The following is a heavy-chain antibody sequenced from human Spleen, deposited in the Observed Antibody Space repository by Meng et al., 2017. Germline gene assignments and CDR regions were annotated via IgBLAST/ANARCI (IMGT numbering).Heavy chain of an antibody. J-gene: IGHJ4*02. V-gene: IGHV1-18*01. CDR2: INLYNGNT. D-gene: IGHD6-25*01. CDR1: GYTFSNYG. Sequence: ASVKVSCKASGYTFSNYGISWVRQAPGQGLEWMGWINLYNGNTYYAQKLQGRVTMTTDTSTSTAYMELRGLKSDDTAVYYCARDEDISAAGKLFGDYWGQGTLVTVSS. CDR3: ARDEDISAAGKLFGDY.